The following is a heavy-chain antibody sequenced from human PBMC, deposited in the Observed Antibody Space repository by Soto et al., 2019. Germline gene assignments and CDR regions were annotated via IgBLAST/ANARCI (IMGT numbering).Heavy chain of an antibody. Sequence: QLQLVQSAAEVKKPGASVRVSCKAYGYPFIKYGISWIRQAPEKGLEWMEWIKVDSGYTNYAQKFQGRGTMTADTSSDTAFIELRSLRLDDPAVYFCATSSDTGFDPWGQGTLVSVSS. J-gene: IGHJ5*02. CDR1: GYPFIKYG. CDR2: IKVDSGYT. CDR3: ATSSDTGFDP. V-gene: IGHV1-18*04. D-gene: IGHD3-9*01.